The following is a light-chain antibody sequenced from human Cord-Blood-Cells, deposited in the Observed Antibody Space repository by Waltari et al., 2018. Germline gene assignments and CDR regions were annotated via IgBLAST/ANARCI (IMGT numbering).Light chain of an antibody. Sequence: IRITQSPSSLSASPGDRVTITCRASQGISSYLAWYQQKPGKAPKLLIYAASTLQSGVPSRFSGSGSGTDFTLTISCLQSEDFATYYCQQYYSYPYTFGQGTKLEIK. J-gene: IGKJ2*01. V-gene: IGKV1-8*01. CDR1: QGISSY. CDR3: QQYYSYPYT. CDR2: AAS.